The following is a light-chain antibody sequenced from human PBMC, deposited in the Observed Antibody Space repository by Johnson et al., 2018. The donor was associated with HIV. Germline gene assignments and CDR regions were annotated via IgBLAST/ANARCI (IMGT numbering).Light chain of an antibody. J-gene: IGLJ1*01. V-gene: IGLV1-51*01. CDR2: DNN. Sequence: QSVLTQPPSVSAAPGQKVTISCSGSSSNIGNNYVSWYQQLPGTAPKLLIYDNNKRPSGIPDRFSGSKSGTSATLSITGHQTGDEADYYCGTWVSTFYVFGTGTKVTVL. CDR3: GTWVSTFYV. CDR1: SSNIGNNY.